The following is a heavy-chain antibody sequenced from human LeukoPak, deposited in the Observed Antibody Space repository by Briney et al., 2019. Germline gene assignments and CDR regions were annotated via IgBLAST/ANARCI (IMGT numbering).Heavy chain of an antibody. CDR1: GGSISGYY. CDR2: INHSGST. CDR3: ARGPRSSRFDY. D-gene: IGHD2-15*01. V-gene: IGHV4-34*01. Sequence: PSETLSLTCTVSGGSISGYYWSWIRQPPGKGLEWIGEINHSGSTNYNPSLKSRVTISVDTSKNQFSLKLSSVTAADTAVYYCARGPRSSRFDYWGQGTLVTVSS. J-gene: IGHJ4*02.